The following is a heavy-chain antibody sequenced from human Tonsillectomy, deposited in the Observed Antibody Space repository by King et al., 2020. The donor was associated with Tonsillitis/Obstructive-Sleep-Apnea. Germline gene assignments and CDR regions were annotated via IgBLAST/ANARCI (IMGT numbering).Heavy chain of an antibody. V-gene: IGHV3-30*01. CDR3: ARDLEAWTEYSSSYFDF. Sequence: VQLVESGGGVVQPGRSLRLSCAASGFTFSSYTMHWVRQAPGKGLEGVAVISYDGSNTYYADSVKGQFTISRDDSKNTLHLQMNSLRAEDTAVYYCARDLEAWTEYSSSYFDFWGQGTLVTVSS. J-gene: IGHJ4*02. CDR1: GFTFSSYT. D-gene: IGHD6-6*01. CDR2: ISYDGSNT.